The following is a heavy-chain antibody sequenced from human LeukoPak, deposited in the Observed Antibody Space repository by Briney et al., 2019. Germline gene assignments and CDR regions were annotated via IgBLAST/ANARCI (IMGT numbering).Heavy chain of an antibody. Sequence: GSPRLSCAASGFTFSSYWMHWVRQAPGKGLVWVSRINSDGSSITYADSVKGRFTISRDNAKNTLYLQMNSLRVEDTAVYYCAREGRVSGYDFDCWGQGTLVTVSS. CDR1: GFTFSSYW. D-gene: IGHD5-12*01. CDR2: INSDGSSI. J-gene: IGHJ4*02. V-gene: IGHV3-74*03. CDR3: AREGRVSGYDFDC.